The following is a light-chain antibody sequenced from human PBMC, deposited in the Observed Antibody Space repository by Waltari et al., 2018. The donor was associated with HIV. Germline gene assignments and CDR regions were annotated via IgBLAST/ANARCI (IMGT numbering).Light chain of an antibody. CDR2: GAS. CDR3: QQYNNWPPRT. V-gene: IGKV3-15*01. J-gene: IGKJ1*01. Sequence: EIVMTQSPATLSVSPGERATPSCRASQSVSSNLAWYQQKPGQAPRLLIYGASTRAPGIPARFSGSGSGTEFTLTISSLQSEDFAVYYCQQYNNWPPRTFGQGTKVEIK. CDR1: QSVSSN.